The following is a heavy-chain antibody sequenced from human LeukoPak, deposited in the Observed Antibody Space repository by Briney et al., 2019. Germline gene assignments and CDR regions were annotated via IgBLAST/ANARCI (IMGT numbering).Heavy chain of an antibody. V-gene: IGHV7-4-1*02. CDR2: INTNTGNP. Sequence: ASVKVSCKASGYTFTSYAMNWVRQAPGRGLEWMGWINTNTGNPTYAQGFTGRFVFSLDTSVSTAYLQVSSLKAADTAVYYCAREVRAFDYWGQGTLVTVSS. CDR3: AREVRAFDY. CDR1: GYTFTSYA. D-gene: IGHD4-11*01. J-gene: IGHJ4*02.